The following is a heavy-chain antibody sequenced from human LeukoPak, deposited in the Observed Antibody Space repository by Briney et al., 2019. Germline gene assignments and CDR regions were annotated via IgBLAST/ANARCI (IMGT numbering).Heavy chain of an antibody. Sequence: GGSLRLSCAAPGXTFSSYSMSWVRQAPGKGLEWVSYISSSSSAMYYADSMKGRFTISRDNAKNSLYLQMNNLRDEDTAVYYCARGSGNSFDYWGQGALVTVSS. D-gene: IGHD3-10*01. V-gene: IGHV3-48*02. CDR3: ARGSGNSFDY. CDR2: ISSSSSAM. J-gene: IGHJ4*02. CDR1: GXTFSSYS.